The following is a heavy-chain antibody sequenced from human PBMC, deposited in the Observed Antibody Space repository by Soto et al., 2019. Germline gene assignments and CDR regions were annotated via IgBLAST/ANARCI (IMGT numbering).Heavy chain of an antibody. CDR1: GFTFSNAW. D-gene: IGHD4-17*01. V-gene: IGHV3-15*07. J-gene: IGHJ4*02. Sequence: GGSLRLSCAASGFTFSNAWINWVRQTPGRGLEWVGRVKSKTDGGTTDYAAPVKGRFTISRDDSKNTLYLQMNSLRAKDTAVYYCARSTVTADYWGQGTLVTVSS. CDR3: ARSTVTADY. CDR2: VKSKTDGGTT.